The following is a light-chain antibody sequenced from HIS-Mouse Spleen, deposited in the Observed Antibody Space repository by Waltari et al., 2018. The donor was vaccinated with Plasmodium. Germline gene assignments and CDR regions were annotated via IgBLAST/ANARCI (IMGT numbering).Light chain of an antibody. J-gene: IGKJ2*01. CDR3: QQRSNWPPYT. CDR1: QSVSTY. Sequence: IVLTQSPATLSLSPGSSATLSCSASQSVSTYLAWYQQKPGPAPRLLIYDAANRATGIPARFSASGSGTDFTLTISSLEPEDFAVYYCQQRSNWPPYTFGQGTKLEIK. CDR2: DAA. V-gene: IGKV3-11*01.